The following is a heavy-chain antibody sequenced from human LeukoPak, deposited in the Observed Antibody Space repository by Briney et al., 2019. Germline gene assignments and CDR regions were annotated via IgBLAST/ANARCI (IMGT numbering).Heavy chain of an antibody. D-gene: IGHD3-22*01. Sequence: SETLSLTCSVSGGSISDFYWSWIRQPAGKGLEWIGRIYSSGNTNYNPSLKSRVTMSLDASKNQFSLKLSSVTAADTAVYYCARRGYYDGSGYNFFDQWGQGTLVTVTS. J-gene: IGHJ4*02. CDR3: ARRGYYDGSGYNFFDQ. CDR1: GGSISDFY. V-gene: IGHV4-4*07. CDR2: IYSSGNT.